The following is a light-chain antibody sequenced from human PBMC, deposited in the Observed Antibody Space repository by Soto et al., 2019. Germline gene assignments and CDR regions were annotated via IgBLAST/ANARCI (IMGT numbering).Light chain of an antibody. V-gene: IGKV3-20*01. CDR2: GAS. Sequence: EIVLTQSPGTLSLSPGERATLSCRASQSVSTSSLGWYQQKPGQAPRLLIYGASNRATGIPDRVSASGSGADFTLSISRLEPEDFAMYYCQQYGSSPYTFGQGTKLAIK. J-gene: IGKJ2*01. CDR1: QSVSTSS. CDR3: QQYGSSPYT.